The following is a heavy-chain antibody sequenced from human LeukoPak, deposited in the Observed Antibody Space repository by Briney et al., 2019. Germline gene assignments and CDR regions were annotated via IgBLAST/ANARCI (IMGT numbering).Heavy chain of an antibody. J-gene: IGHJ4*02. CDR2: IAGSGGSS. CDR1: GFTFSTYA. D-gene: IGHD6-19*01. CDR3: ARGGSYSSGPNYFDY. Sequence: GGSLRLSCAASGFTFSTYAMSWVRQAPGKGLEWVSAIAGSGGSSYYADSVKGRFSISRDNAKNSLYLQMNSLRAEDTAVYYCARGGSYSSGPNYFDYWGQGNLVTVSS. V-gene: IGHV3-23*01.